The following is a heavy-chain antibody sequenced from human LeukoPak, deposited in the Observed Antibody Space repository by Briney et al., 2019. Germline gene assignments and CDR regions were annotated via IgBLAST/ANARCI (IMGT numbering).Heavy chain of an antibody. CDR3: ARGRYYYGSGSYYPLHFDH. D-gene: IGHD3-10*01. Sequence: RASVKVSCKASGYTFTSYDINWVRQATGQGLEWMGWMNPNSGNTGYAQKFQGRVTMTRNTSISTAYMELSSLRSEDTAVYYCARGRYYYGSGSYYPLHFDHWGQGTLVTVSS. CDR1: GYTFTSYD. V-gene: IGHV1-8*01. J-gene: IGHJ4*02. CDR2: MNPNSGNT.